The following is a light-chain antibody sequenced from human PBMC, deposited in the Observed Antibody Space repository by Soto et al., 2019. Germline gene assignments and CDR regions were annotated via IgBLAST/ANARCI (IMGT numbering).Light chain of an antibody. CDR1: QSISSW. CDR3: QQYNSYLLT. J-gene: IGKJ4*01. V-gene: IGKV1-5*01. CDR2: DAS. Sequence: DIQMTQSPSTLSASVGDRVTITCRASQSISSWLAWYQQKPGKAPKLLIYDASSLESGVPSRFSGSGSGTEFTLTISSLQPDDFATYHCQQYNSYLLTFGGGTKVDIK.